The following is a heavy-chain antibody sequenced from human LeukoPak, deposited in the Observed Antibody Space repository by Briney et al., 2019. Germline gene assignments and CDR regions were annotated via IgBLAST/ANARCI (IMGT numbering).Heavy chain of an antibody. CDR3: AKEITMVPGHNWFDP. CDR1: GITLSNYG. D-gene: IGHD3-10*01. Sequence: GGSLRLSCAVSGITLSNYGMSWVRQAPGKGLEWVAGLSGSGGGTNYADSVKGRFTISRDNSKNTLYLQMNSLRAEDTAVYYCAKEITMVPGHNWFDPWGQGTLVTVSS. J-gene: IGHJ5*02. CDR2: LSGSGGGT. V-gene: IGHV3-23*01.